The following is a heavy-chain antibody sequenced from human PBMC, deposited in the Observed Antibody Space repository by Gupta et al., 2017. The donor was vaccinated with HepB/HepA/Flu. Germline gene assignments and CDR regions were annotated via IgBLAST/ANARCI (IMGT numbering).Heavy chain of an antibody. Sequence: QPGRSLRLSCAASGFTFSSYGMHWVRQAPGKGLEWVAVISYDGSNKYYADSVKGRFTISRDNSKNTLYLQMNSLRAEDTAVYYCAKRAVAGISVGWIDYWGQGTLVTVSS. V-gene: IGHV3-30*18. J-gene: IGHJ4*02. CDR3: AKRAVAGISVGWIDY. CDR2: ISYDGSNK. D-gene: IGHD6-19*01. CDR1: GFTFSSYG.